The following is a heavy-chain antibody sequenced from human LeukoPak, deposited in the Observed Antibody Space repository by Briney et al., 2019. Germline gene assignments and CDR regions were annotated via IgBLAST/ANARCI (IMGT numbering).Heavy chain of an antibody. V-gene: IGHV4-61*02. Sequence: SETLSLTCTVSGGSINSDSYYWSWIRQPAGKGLEWIGRINTSGSTNYNPSLKSRVTISVDTSKNQFSLKLSSVTAADTAVYYCARGGKDNWNYYYYMDVWGKGTTVTVSS. CDR1: GGSINSDSYY. D-gene: IGHD1-20*01. J-gene: IGHJ6*03. CDR2: INTSGST. CDR3: ARGGKDNWNYYYYMDV.